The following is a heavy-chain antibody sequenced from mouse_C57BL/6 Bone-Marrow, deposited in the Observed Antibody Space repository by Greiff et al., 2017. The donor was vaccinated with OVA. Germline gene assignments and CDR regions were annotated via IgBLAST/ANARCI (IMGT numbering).Heavy chain of an antibody. Sequence: VKLQQSGAELVRPGSSVKLSCKASGYTFTSYWMDWVKQRPGQGLEWIGNIYPSDSETHYNQKFKDKATLTVDKSSSTAYMQLSSLTSEDSAVYYCARKSKWYFDYWGQGTTRTVSS. J-gene: IGHJ2*01. D-gene: IGHD1-3*01. V-gene: IGHV1-61*01. CDR2: IYPSDSET. CDR3: ARKSKWYFDY. CDR1: GYTFTSYW.